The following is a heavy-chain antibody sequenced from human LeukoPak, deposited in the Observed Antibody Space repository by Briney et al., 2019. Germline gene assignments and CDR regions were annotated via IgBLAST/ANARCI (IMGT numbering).Heavy chain of an antibody. Sequence: GGSLRLSCAASGFTVSSNYMNWVRQAPGKGLEWVSVIYGGGNIYYADSVKGRFTISRDNSKNTLYLQMNSLRAEDTAVYYCARDGVAYCGGDCYHFDYWGQGTLVTVSS. J-gene: IGHJ4*02. CDR1: GFTVSSNY. D-gene: IGHD2-21*02. V-gene: IGHV3-53*01. CDR3: ARDGVAYCGGDCYHFDY. CDR2: IYGGGNI.